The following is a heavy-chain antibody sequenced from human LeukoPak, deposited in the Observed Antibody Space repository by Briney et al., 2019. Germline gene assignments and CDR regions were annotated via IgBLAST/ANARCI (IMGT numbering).Heavy chain of an antibody. Sequence: ASVKVSCKASGYTFTSYYMHWVRQAPGQGLEWMGWINPHSGGTNYAQKFQGRVTMTRDTSISTAYMELSRLRSDDTAVYYCARKGYCSSTSCYAWFDPWGQGTLVTVSS. J-gene: IGHJ5*02. D-gene: IGHD2-2*01. V-gene: IGHV1-2*02. CDR2: INPHSGGT. CDR3: ARKGYCSSTSCYAWFDP. CDR1: GYTFTSYY.